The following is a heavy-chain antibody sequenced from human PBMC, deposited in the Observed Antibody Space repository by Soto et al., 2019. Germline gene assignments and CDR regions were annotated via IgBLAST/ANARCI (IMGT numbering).Heavy chain of an antibody. CDR2: IYHSGST. CDR3: ARDKITGLFDY. J-gene: IGHJ4*02. D-gene: IGHD2-8*02. V-gene: IGHV4-39*07. Sequence: SETLSLTCTVSGDSISNSNYYWGWIRQPPGKGLEWIANIYHSGSTNYNPSLKSRVTISVDTSKNQFSLKLTSVTAADTAVYYCARDKITGLFDYWGQGTLVTVSS. CDR1: GDSISNSNYY.